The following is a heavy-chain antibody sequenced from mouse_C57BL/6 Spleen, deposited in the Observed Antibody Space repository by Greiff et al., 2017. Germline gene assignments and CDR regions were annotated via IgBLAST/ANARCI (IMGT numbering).Heavy chain of an antibody. Sequence: QVQLQQPGAELVKPGASVKLSCKASGYTFTSYWMHWVKQRPGQGLEWIGMIHPNSGSTNYNEKFKSKATLTVDKSSSTAYMQLSSLTSEDSAVYSCAREREYDGYSAWFAYWGQETLVTVSA. CDR1: GYTFTSYW. V-gene: IGHV1-64*01. CDR3: AREREYDGYSAWFAY. CDR2: IHPNSGST. D-gene: IGHD2-3*01. J-gene: IGHJ3*01.